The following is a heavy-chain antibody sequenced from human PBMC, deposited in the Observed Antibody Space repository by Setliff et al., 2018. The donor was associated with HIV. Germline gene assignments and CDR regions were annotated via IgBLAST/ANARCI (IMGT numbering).Heavy chain of an antibody. J-gene: IGHJ6*02. Sequence: PGGSLRLSCAASGFTFSSYSMNWVRQAPGKGLEWVSSISSGSSYIYYADSVKGRFTISRDNAKNSLYLQMNSLRAEDTAVYYCARDTAELLGLYYYYGMDVWGQGTTVTVSS. CDR1: GFTFSSYS. V-gene: IGHV3-21*01. CDR3: ARDTAELLGLYYYYGMDV. CDR2: ISSGSSYI. D-gene: IGHD1-26*01.